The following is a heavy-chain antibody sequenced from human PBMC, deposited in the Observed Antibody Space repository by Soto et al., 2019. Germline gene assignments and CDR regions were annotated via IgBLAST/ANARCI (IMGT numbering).Heavy chain of an antibody. Sequence: SETLSLTCAVYGGSFSGYYWSWIRQPPGKGLEWIGQINDSGSTNYNQSLKSRVTISVDTSKKQFSLKLSSVTAADTAVYYCARESVVIKGRYFDLWGRGTLVTVSS. D-gene: IGHD2-21*01. CDR2: INDSGST. CDR3: ARESVVIKGRYFDL. V-gene: IGHV4-34*01. CDR1: GGSFSGYY. J-gene: IGHJ2*01.